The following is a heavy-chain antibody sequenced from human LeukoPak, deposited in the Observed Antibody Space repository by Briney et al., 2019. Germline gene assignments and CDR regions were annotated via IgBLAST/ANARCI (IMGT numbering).Heavy chain of an antibody. CDR3: ARARSMVRGAYNWFDP. V-gene: IGHV1-8*02. D-gene: IGHD3-10*01. CDR2: MNPNSGNT. CDR1: GYTFTGYY. J-gene: IGHJ5*02. Sequence: ASVKVSCKASGYTFTGYYMHWVRQATGQGLEWMGWMNPNSGNTGYAQKFQGRVTMTRNTSISTAYMELSSLRSEDTAVYYCARARSMVRGAYNWFDPWGQGTLVTVSS.